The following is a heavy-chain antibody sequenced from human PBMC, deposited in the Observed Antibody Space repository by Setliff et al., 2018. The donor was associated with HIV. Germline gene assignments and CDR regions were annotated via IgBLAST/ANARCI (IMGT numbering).Heavy chain of an antibody. J-gene: IGHJ4*02. D-gene: IGHD3-9*01. CDR2: ISSSSSYI. CDR1: GFTFSSYS. Sequence: GGSLRLSCAASGFTFSSYSMNWVRQAPGKGLEWVSSISSSSSYIYYADSVKGRFTISRDNAKSSLYLQMTSLRAEDTAVYYCARDDYDISTGYYPDWGQGTLVTVSS. V-gene: IGHV3-21*01. CDR3: ARDDYDISTGYYPD.